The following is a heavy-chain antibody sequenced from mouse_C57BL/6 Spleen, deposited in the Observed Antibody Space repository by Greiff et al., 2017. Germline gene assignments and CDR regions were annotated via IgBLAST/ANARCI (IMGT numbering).Heavy chain of an antibody. CDR1: GYTFSSYG. Sequence: VQPQQSGAELARPGAPVKLSCKASGYTFSSYGLSWVKERTGQGLEWIGEIYPRSGNTYYNVKFTGKATLTADKTSSTASMELRSLTSADSAVYFCATGIRYGFAYWGQGTLVTVST. J-gene: IGHJ3*01. CDR3: ATGIRYGFAY. CDR2: IYPRSGNT. V-gene: IGHV1-81*01.